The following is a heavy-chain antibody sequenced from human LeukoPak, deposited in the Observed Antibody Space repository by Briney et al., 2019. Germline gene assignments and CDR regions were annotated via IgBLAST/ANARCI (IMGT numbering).Heavy chain of an antibody. CDR3: ARVGNWNDLDY. D-gene: IGHD1-1*01. CDR1: GGSISDYY. V-gene: IGHV4-59*01. Sequence: SETLSLTCTVSGGSISDYYWSWIRQPPGKRLEWIGYIYYTGSTNYNPSLKSRVTISVNTSKNQSSLKLTSVTAADTAVYYCARVGNWNDLDYWGQGTLVNVSS. J-gene: IGHJ4*02. CDR2: IYYTGST.